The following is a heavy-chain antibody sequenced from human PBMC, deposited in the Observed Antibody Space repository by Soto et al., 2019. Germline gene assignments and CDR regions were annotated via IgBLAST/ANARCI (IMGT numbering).Heavy chain of an antibody. Sequence: GGPLRLSFAASGFTFSSFWMHWVRQAPGKGRVWVSRIDNDGTNRDYADSVKGRFTISRDNAKNTLYLQMNSLRAEDTAVYYCARLLSSSWYFDYWGQGTLVTVSS. CDR3: ARLLSSSWYFDY. J-gene: IGHJ4*02. V-gene: IGHV3-74*01. D-gene: IGHD6-13*01. CDR1: GFTFSSFW. CDR2: IDNDGTNR.